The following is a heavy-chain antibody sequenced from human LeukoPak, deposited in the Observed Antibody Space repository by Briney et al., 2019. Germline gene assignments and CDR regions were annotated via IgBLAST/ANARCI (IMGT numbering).Heavy chain of an antibody. CDR2: ISGDGGST. D-gene: IGHD6-13*01. CDR3: ARPAAAGLEY. Sequence: WGSLRLSCAASGFTFDDYAMHWVRQAPGKGLEWVCLISGDGGSTYYADSVKGRFAISRDNSTNSLYLQMNSLRTEDTALYYCARPAAAGLEYWGQGTLVTVSS. CDR1: GFTFDDYA. V-gene: IGHV3-43*02. J-gene: IGHJ4*02.